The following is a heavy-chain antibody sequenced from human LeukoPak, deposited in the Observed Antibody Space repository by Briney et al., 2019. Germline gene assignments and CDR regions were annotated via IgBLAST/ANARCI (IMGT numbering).Heavy chain of an antibody. V-gene: IGHV3-33*01. D-gene: IGHD3-10*01. CDR1: GFTFSSYG. CDR3: ARDLSYYGSGTDLDY. Sequence: GRSLRLSCAASGFTFSSYGMHWVRQAPGKGLAWVAVIWYDGSNKYYADSVKGRFTISRDNSKNTLYLQMNSLRAEDTAVYYCARDLSYYGSGTDLDYWGQGTLVTVPS. CDR2: IWYDGSNK. J-gene: IGHJ4*02.